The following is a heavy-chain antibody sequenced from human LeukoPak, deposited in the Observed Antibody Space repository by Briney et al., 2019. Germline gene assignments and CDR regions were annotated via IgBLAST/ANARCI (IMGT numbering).Heavy chain of an antibody. CDR3: ARGLWLRFVVHRFDP. D-gene: IGHD5-12*01. V-gene: IGHV4-38-2*02. CDR1: GYSISSGYY. CDR2: INHSGST. J-gene: IGHJ5*02. Sequence: NPSETLSLTCTVSGYSISSGYYWSWIRPPPGKGLVWIGEINHSGSTNYNPSLKSRVTISVDTSKNQFSLKLSSVTAADTAVYYCARGLWLRFVVHRFDPWGQGTLVTVSS.